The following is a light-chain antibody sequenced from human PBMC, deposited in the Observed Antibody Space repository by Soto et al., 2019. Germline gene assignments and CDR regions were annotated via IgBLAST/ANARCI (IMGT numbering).Light chain of an antibody. CDR3: LLSYRGVGV. Sequence: QTVVTQEPSLTVSPGGTVTLTCGSNTGAVTTGHYPYWFRQKPGQAPRTLIYDTNNKHSWTPARFSGSLLGGKAALTLSGAQPEDEADYYCLLSYRGVGVFGGGTKLTVL. CDR2: DTN. J-gene: IGLJ2*01. V-gene: IGLV7-46*01. CDR1: TGAVTTGHY.